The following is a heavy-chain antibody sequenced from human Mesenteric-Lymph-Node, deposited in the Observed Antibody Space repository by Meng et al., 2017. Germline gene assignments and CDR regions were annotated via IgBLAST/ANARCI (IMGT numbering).Heavy chain of an antibody. CDR3: ARDLGYSYGYS. CDR1: GGSISSFY. D-gene: IGHD5-18*01. CDR2: IFNRGST. J-gene: IGHJ4*02. Sequence: GSLRLSCTVSGGSISSFYWTWIRQPPGKGLEWIGYIFNRGSTNYNPSLKSRVTMSVDTSKNQFSLKLSSVTAADTAVYYCARDLGYSYGYSWGQGTLVTVSS. V-gene: IGHV4-59*12.